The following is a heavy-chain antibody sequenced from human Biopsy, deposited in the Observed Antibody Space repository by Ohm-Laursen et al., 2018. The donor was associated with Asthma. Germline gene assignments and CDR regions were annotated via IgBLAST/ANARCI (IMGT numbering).Heavy chain of an antibody. CDR1: GFVFSQSG. Sequence: SLRLSCAASGFVFSQSGMHWVRQAPGKGLEWVAGIFFDGSNKYYADSVKGRFTISRDNSKNTLYLQMNSLRAEDTAVYYCARDEAVAVPAAIPGNWFDPWGQGTLVTVSS. J-gene: IGHJ5*02. CDR2: IFFDGSNK. V-gene: IGHV3-30*03. CDR3: ARDEAVAVPAAIPGNWFDP. D-gene: IGHD2-2*01.